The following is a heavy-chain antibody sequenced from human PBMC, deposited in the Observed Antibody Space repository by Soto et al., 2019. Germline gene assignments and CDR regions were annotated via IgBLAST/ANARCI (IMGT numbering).Heavy chain of an antibody. Sequence: QVQLQESGPGLVRPSQTLSLTCTVSGDSISSADYYWSWIRQTPGKGLEWTGHIFYSGTTYYNPSLKSRLTISVDTSKNHFSLRLTSVTAADTAVYYCARDLWVEPELYYYGMDVWGQGTTVTVSS. CDR3: ARDLWVEPELYYYGMDV. CDR1: GDSISSADYY. J-gene: IGHJ6*02. D-gene: IGHD1-1*01. CDR2: IFYSGTT. V-gene: IGHV4-30-4*01.